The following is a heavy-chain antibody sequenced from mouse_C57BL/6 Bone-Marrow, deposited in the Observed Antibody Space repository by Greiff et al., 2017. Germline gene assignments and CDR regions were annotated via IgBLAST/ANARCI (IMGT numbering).Heavy chain of an antibody. D-gene: IGHD2-1*01. CDR2: INPGSGGT. J-gene: IGHJ1*03. CDR3: ATSDYGNYEWYFDV. Sequence: VQLQQSGAELVRPGTSVKVSCKASGYAFTNYLIEWVKQRPGQGLEWIGVINPGSGGTNYNEKFKGKATLTADKSSSTAYMQLSSLTSEDSAVYYCATSDYGNYEWYFDVWGTGTTGTVSS. V-gene: IGHV1-54*01. CDR1: GYAFTNYL.